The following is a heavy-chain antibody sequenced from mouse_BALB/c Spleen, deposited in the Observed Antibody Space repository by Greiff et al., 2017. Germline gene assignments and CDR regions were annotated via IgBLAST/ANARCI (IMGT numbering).Heavy chain of an antibody. V-gene: IGHV1S34*01. CDR1: GYSFTGYY. J-gene: IGHJ4*01. Sequence: LVKTGASVKISCKASGYSFTGYYMHWVKQSHGKSLEWIGYISCYNGATSYNQKFKGKATFTVDTSSSTAYMQFNSLTSEDSAVYYSARSYYGSSWAMDYWGQGTSVTVSS. CDR3: ARSYYGSSWAMDY. CDR2: ISCYNGAT. D-gene: IGHD1-1*01.